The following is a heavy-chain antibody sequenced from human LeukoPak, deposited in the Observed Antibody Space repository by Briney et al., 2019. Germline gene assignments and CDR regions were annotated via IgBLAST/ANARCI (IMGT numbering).Heavy chain of an antibody. D-gene: IGHD2-2*01. V-gene: IGHV1-2*02. Sequence: ASVKVSCKASGYTFTGYYMHWMRQAPGQGLEWMGWINPNSGDTNYAQKFQGRVTMTEDTSTDTAYMELSSLRSEDTAVYYCATPRYCSSTSCYGLGYWGQGTLVTVSS. CDR1: GYTFTGYY. J-gene: IGHJ4*02. CDR2: INPNSGDT. CDR3: ATPRYCSSTSCYGLGY.